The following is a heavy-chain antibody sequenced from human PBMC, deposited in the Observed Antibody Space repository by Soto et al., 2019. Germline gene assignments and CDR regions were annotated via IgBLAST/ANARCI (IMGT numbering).Heavy chain of an antibody. D-gene: IGHD3-3*01. CDR1: GFTVSSNY. V-gene: IGHV3-53*01. CDR2: IYSGGSE. CDR3: ARTPIEIWSDFDY. J-gene: IGHJ4*02. Sequence: PGGSLRLSCAASGFTVSSNYMSWVRQAPGKGLEWVGVIYSGGSEYCASPSMGRFAISRANSNITPYLQKNSRRAEETAVFYCARTPIEIWSDFDYWGQGTLVTVSS.